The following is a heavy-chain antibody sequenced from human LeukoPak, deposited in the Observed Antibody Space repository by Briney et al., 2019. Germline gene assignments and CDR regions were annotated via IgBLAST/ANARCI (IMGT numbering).Heavy chain of an antibody. CDR2: IWYDGSDE. J-gene: IGHJ4*02. CDR3: ARDGGYHSSGPFDY. D-gene: IGHD3-22*01. CDR1: GFTFSSHG. V-gene: IGHV3-33*01. Sequence: GGSLRLSCAASGFTFSSHGMHWVRQGPGKGLEWVSIIWYDGSDEYYADSVKGRFTISRDNSKNTLYLQMNSLRAEDTAVYYCARDGGYHSSGPFDYWGQGTLVTVSS.